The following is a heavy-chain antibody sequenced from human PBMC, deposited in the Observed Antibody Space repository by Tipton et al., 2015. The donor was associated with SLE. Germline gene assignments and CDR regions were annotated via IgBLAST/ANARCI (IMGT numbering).Heavy chain of an antibody. CDR3: ARHRWDLEFFDY. D-gene: IGHD1-26*01. J-gene: IGHJ4*02. CDR2: IYPSGIT. V-gene: IGHV4-4*09. CDR1: GDSISRYY. Sequence: TLSLPCTVSGDSISRYYWSWLRQPPGKGLEWIGYIYPSGITNYKPPLKSRVTISVDTSRNQFSLKLRSVTAADTAVYYCARHRWDLEFFDYWGQGILVTVSS.